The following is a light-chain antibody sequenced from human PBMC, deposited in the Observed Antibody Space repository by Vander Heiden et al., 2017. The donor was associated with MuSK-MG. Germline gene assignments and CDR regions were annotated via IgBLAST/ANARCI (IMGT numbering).Light chain of an antibody. CDR1: QGISNY. V-gene: IGKV1-27*01. Sequence: DIQMTQSPSSLSASVGDRVTITCRASQGISNYLAWYQQKPGKVPKILIYAASASQSRVPSRFSGCGSGTDFTLTIMSLQHEDVATYYCQRYSSAGRTFGQGTRLEIK. J-gene: IGKJ5*01. CDR3: QRYSSAGRT. CDR2: AAS.